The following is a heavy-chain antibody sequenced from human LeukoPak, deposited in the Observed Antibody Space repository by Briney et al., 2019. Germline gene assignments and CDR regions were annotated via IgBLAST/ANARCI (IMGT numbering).Heavy chain of an antibody. D-gene: IGHD6-13*01. Sequence: GGSLRLSCAASGFTFSSYSMNWVRQAPGKGLEWVSSISSSSSYIYYADSVKGRFTISRDNAKNSLYLQMNSLRAEDTAVYYCARLPGIAAAGTSFWGQGTLVTVSS. CDR3: ARLPGIAAAGTSF. V-gene: IGHV3-21*01. CDR1: GFTFSSYS. J-gene: IGHJ4*02. CDR2: ISSSSSYI.